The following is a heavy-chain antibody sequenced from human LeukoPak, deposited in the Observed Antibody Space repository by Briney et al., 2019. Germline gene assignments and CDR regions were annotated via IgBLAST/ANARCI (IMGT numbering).Heavy chain of an antibody. J-gene: IGHJ4*02. CDR1: GGSISSSSYY. CDR2: IYYSGST. Sequence: SETLSLTWTVSGGSISSSSYYWGWIRQPPGKGLEWIGSIYYSGSTYYNPSLKRRVTISVDTSKNQFSLKLSSVTAADTAAYYCARGLTGNRRSFDYWGQGTLVTVSS. V-gene: IGHV4-39*07. D-gene: IGHD3-10*01. CDR3: ARGLTGNRRSFDY.